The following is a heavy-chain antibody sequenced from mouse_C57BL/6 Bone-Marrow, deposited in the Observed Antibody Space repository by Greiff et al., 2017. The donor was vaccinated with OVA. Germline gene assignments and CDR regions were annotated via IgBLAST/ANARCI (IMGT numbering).Heavy chain of an antibody. CDR1: GYTFTSYG. CDR3: ARRVYDYEGAWFAY. Sequence: QVQLQQSGAELARPGASVKLSCKASGYTFTSYGISWVKQRPGQGLEWIGEIYPRSGNTYYNEKFKGKATLTADKSSSTAYMELRSLTSEDSAVYFCARRVYDYEGAWFAYWGQGTLVTVSA. CDR2: IYPRSGNT. V-gene: IGHV1-81*01. J-gene: IGHJ3*01. D-gene: IGHD2-4*01.